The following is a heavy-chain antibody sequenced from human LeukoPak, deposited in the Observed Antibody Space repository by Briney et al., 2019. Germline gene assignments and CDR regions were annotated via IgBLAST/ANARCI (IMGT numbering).Heavy chain of an antibody. V-gene: IGHV3-11*05. D-gene: IGHD5-12*01. Sequence: GGSLRLSCAASGFTFSDYYMSWLRQAPGKGLEWVSYISSSSSYTNYADSLKGRFTISRDNAKNSLYLQMNSLRAEDTAVYYCARALAALAPSDFWGQGTLVTVSS. CDR1: GFTFSDYY. CDR3: ARALAALAPSDF. J-gene: IGHJ4*02. CDR2: ISSSSSYT.